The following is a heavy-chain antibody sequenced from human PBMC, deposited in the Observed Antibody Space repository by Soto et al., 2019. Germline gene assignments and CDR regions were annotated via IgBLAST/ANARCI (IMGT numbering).Heavy chain of an antibody. CDR2: IYPGDSDT. CDR1: GYSFTTYW. D-gene: IGHD6-13*01. CDR3: ASRLAAAGAYVDY. J-gene: IGHJ4*02. Sequence: GESLKISCKGSGYSFTTYWIGWVRQMPGKGLEWMGIIYPGDSDTRYSPSFQGQVTISADKSISTAYLQWNSLKASDTAMYYGASRLAAAGAYVDYWGQGTLVTVPQ. V-gene: IGHV5-51*01.